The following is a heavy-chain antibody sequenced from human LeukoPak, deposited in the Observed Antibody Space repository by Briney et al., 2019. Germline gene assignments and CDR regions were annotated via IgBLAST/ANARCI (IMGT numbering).Heavy chain of an antibody. J-gene: IGHJ6*03. CDR1: GGSISSGSYY. V-gene: IGHV4-61*09. CDR2: IYSSGST. D-gene: IGHD1-26*01. CDR3: ARGSGTYYGYYYFMDV. Sequence: PSETLSLTCTVSGGSISSGSYYWSWIRQPAGRGLEWIGHIYSSGSTYYNPSLKSRVTISTDTSKNQFSLKLSSVTAADTAVYYCARGSGTYYGYYYFMDVWGKGTTVTVSS.